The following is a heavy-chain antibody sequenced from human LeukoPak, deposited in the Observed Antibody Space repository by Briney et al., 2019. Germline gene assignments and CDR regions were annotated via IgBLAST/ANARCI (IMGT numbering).Heavy chain of an antibody. J-gene: IGHJ4*02. D-gene: IGHD2-21*02. CDR3: AREGGDAALGY. CDR1: GFTFSSYS. Sequence: PGGSLRLSCAASGFTFSSYSMNWVRQAPGKGLEWVSYISSSSSTIYYADSVKGRFTISRDNAKNSLYLQMNSLRAEDTAVYYCAREGGDAALGYWGQGTLVTVSS. CDR2: ISSSSSTI. V-gene: IGHV3-48*04.